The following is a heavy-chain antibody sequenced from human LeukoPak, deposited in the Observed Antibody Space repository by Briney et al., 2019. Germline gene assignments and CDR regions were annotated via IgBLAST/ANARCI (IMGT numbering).Heavy chain of an antibody. Sequence: PGGSLRLSCAASGFTFSSYWMHWVRQAPGKGLVWVSRINSDGSSTSYADSVKGRFTISRDNAKNTLYLQMNSLRAEDTAVYYCARVVGGSWIDYWGQGTLVTASS. CDR1: GFTFSSYW. CDR2: INSDGSST. V-gene: IGHV3-74*01. CDR3: ARVVGGSWIDY. D-gene: IGHD2-15*01. J-gene: IGHJ4*02.